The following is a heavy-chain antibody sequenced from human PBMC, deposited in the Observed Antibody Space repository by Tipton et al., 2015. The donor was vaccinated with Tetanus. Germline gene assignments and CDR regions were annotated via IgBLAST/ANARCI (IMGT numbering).Heavy chain of an antibody. J-gene: IGHJ4*02. Sequence: TLSLTCAVYGGSFSGYYWSWIRQPPGKGLEWIGEINHSGSTNYNPSLKSRVTISVDTSKNQFSLKLSSVTAADTAVYYCARGRVYDYWGQGTLVTVSS. CDR3: ARGRVYDY. CDR1: GGSFSGYY. V-gene: IGHV4-34*01. CDR2: INHSGST.